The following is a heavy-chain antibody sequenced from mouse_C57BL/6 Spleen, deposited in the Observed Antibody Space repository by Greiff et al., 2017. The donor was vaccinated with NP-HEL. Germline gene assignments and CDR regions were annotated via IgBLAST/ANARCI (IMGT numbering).Heavy chain of an antibody. V-gene: IGHV5-17*01. CDR1: GFTFSDYG. J-gene: IGHJ2*01. CDR3: AKLCPFDY. CDR2: ISSGSSTI. D-gene: IGHD4-1*01. Sequence: EVKLMESGGGLVKPGGSLKLSCAASGFTFSDYGMHWVRQAPEKGLEWVAYISSGSSTIYYADTVKGRFTISRDNAKNTLFLQMTSLRSEDTAMYYCAKLCPFDYWGQGTTLTVSS.